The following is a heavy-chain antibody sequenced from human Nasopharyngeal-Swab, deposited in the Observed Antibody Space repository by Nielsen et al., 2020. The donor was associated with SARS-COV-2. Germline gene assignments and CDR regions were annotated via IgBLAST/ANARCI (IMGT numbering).Heavy chain of an antibody. J-gene: IGHJ6*02. V-gene: IGHV4-34*01. CDR3: AREGGYHDSRGDFTFYGMDV. Sequence: SETLSLTCAVYGGSFNDYYWSWIRQPPGKGLEWLGEINYRGNDNYNPSLKSRVTISVDTSKNQFSLKLSSVTAADAGLYFCAREGGYHDSRGDFTFYGMDVWGQGTTVTVSS. D-gene: IGHD3-22*01. CDR2: INYRGND. CDR1: GGSFNDYY.